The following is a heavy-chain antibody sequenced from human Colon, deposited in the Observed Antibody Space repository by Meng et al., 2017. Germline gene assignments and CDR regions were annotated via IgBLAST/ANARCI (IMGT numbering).Heavy chain of an antibody. Sequence: QVQLRESGPALVKPSETLSLTCAVSGDSITNHNWWAWVRQPPGKGLEWIGSIGHSGITYYTPSLKSRVAVSLDTSKSQFSLMLTSVTAADTAVYYCVRSSAWVRTGFDPWGQGTLVTVSS. CDR3: VRSSAWVRTGFDP. V-gene: IGHV4-38-2*01. J-gene: IGHJ5*02. CDR1: GDSITNHNW. CDR2: IGHSGIT. D-gene: IGHD6-19*01.